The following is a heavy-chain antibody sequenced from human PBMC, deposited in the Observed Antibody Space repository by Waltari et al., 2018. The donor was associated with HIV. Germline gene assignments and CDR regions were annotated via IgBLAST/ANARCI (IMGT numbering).Heavy chain of an antibody. Sequence: EVKLVQSGGGLVHPGGSLRLSCVPSGFSVKSYSMNWVRQAPGKGLEWISYINSQGDSTHHADSLRGRFVISRDIARNSLFLQMRNLRVEDTAMYYCVKGGKSSNWGEYWGQGVLVTVSS. V-gene: IGHV3-48*04. J-gene: IGHJ4*02. CDR3: VKGGKSSNWGEY. CDR1: GFSVKSYS. CDR2: INSQGDST. D-gene: IGHD6-13*01.